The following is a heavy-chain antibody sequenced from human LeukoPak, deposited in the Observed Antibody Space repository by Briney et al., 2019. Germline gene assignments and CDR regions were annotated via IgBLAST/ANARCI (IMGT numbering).Heavy chain of an antibody. V-gene: IGHV1-69*04. CDR1: GGTFSSYA. CDR3: ARVPGIAAAGFDY. Sequence: SVKVSCKASGGTFSSYAISWVRQAPGQGLEWMGRIIPILGIANYVQKFQGRVTITADKSTSTAYMELSSLRSEDTAVYYCARVPGIAAAGFDYWGQGTLVTVSS. D-gene: IGHD6-13*01. CDR2: IIPILGIA. J-gene: IGHJ4*02.